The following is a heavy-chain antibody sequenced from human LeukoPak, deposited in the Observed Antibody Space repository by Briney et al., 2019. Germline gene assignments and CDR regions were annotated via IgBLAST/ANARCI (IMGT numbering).Heavy chain of an antibody. CDR1: GGSFSGYY. V-gene: IGHV4-34*01. J-gene: IGHJ4*02. D-gene: IGHD1-14*01. CDR3: AAYYRLY. CDR2: INHSGST. Sequence: PSETLSLTCAVYGGSFSGYYWSWIRQPPGRGLEWIGEINHSGSTNYNPSLKSRVTISVDTSKNQFSLKLSSVTAADTAVYYCAAYYRLYWGQGTLVTVSS.